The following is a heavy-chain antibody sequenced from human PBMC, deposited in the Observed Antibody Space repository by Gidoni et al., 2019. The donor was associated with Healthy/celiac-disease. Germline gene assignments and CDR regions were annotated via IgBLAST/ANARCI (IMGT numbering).Heavy chain of an antibody. CDR2: IDWYDDQ. CDR1: VSSLSTSGMC. CDR3: ARTTAGYRSRGYFDY. Sequence: QVTLRESGPALGNPTQTLTPNSHSPVSSLSTSGMCVSWIRQPPWKALVWLARIDWYDDQYYRTSLTTRLTISKDTSKNPVVLTMTNMDPVDTATYYCARTTAGYRSRGYFDYWGQGTLVTVSS. J-gene: IGHJ4*02. D-gene: IGHD6-13*01. V-gene: IGHV2-70*15.